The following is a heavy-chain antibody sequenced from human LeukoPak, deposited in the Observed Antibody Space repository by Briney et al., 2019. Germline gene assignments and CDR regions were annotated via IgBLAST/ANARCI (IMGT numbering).Heavy chain of an antibody. V-gene: IGHV4-4*07. D-gene: IGHD3-10*01. CDR3: ARIQRGISGGFDY. CDR2: IYTSGST. Sequence: SETLSLTCTVSSGSINSYYWSWIRQPAGKGLEWIGRIYTSGSTNYNPSLKSRVTMSVDTSKNQFSLELSSVTAADTAVYYCARIQRGISGGFDYWGQGTLVTVSS. CDR1: SGSINSYY. J-gene: IGHJ4*02.